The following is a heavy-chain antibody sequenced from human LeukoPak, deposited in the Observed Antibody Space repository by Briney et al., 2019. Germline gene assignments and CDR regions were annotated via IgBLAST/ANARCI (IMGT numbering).Heavy chain of an antibody. CDR3: AKPRTGYYDAFDT. Sequence: GGSVRLSCAASGFTFSTSGLTFSNYAMSWVRQAPGKGLERLSGIGDTGLSTYYADSVKGRFTISRDNSKNTVYLQMNRLRAGDTAIYYCAKPRTGYYDAFDTWGPAVVVTVSS. CDR2: IGDTGLST. CDR1: GFTFSTSGLTFSNYA. V-gene: IGHV3-23*01. D-gene: IGHD6-25*01. J-gene: IGHJ3*02.